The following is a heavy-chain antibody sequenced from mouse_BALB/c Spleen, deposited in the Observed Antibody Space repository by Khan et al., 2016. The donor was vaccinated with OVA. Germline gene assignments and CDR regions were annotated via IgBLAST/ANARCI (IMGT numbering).Heavy chain of an antibody. CDR1: GYTFTDYY. CDR3: ARRNYFGYTFAY. CDR2: ISPGSGDT. V-gene: IGHV1-77*01. D-gene: IGHD1-2*01. Sequence: QVQLQQSGAELARPGASVKLSCTASGYTFTDYYINWVKQRTGQGLEWIGEISPGSGDTYYNERFMGKVTLTADKSSSTAYMQLSSLTSEASAVYFCARRNYFGYTFAYWGQGTLVTVSA. J-gene: IGHJ3*01.